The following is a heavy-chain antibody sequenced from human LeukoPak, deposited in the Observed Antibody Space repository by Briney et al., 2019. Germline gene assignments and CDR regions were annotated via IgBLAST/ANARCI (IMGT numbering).Heavy chain of an antibody. Sequence: ASVKVSCKASGYTFSGSYIHWVRQAPGQGLEWMGWISAYNGNTNYAQKLQGRVTMTTDTSTSTAYMELRSLRSDDTAVYYCARDYYYDSSGYDYWGQGTLVTVSS. V-gene: IGHV1-18*04. CDR1: GYTFSGSY. CDR3: ARDYYYDSSGYDY. D-gene: IGHD3-22*01. CDR2: ISAYNGNT. J-gene: IGHJ4*02.